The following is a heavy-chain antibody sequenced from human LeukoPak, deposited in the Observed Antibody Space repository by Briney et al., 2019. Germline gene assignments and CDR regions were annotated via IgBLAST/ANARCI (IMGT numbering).Heavy chain of an antibody. V-gene: IGHV3-30-3*01. CDR1: GFTFSSYA. D-gene: IGHD6-6*01. CDR2: ISYDGSNK. J-gene: IGHJ4*02. CDR3: ARGSSIAASGLNYFDY. Sequence: GGSLRLSCAASGFTFSSYAMHWVRQAPGKGLEWVAVISYDGSNKYYADSVKGRFTISRDNSKNTLYLQMNSLRAEDTAVYYCARGSSIAASGLNYFDYWGQGTLVTVSS.